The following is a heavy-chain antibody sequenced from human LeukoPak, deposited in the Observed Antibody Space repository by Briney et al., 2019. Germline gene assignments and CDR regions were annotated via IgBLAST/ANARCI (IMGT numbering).Heavy chain of an antibody. CDR1: GFTFDDYA. V-gene: IGHV3-9*01. D-gene: IGHD3-10*01. CDR2: ISWNSGSI. CDR3: AKDITMVRGAEFDY. J-gene: IGHJ4*02. Sequence: PGRSLRLSCAASGFTFDDYAMHWVRQAPGKGLEWVSGISWNSGSIGYADSVKGRFTISRDNAKNSLYLQMNSLRGEDTALYYCAKDITMVRGAEFDYWGQGTLVTVSS.